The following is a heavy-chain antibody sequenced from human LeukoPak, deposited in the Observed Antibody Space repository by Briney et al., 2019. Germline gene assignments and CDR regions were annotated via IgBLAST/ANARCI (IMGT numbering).Heavy chain of an antibody. J-gene: IGHJ6*03. CDR3: ARDRVSYSSSPYYYYYMDV. CDR2: ISGSTNFI. V-gene: IGHV3-21*01. D-gene: IGHD6-13*01. CDR1: GFTFRSYT. Sequence: PGGSLRLSCAASGFTFRSYTMNWVRQAPGKGLEWLSSISGSTNFIYYADLLKGRFTISRDNSKNTLYLQMNSLRAEDTAVYYCARDRVSYSSSPYYYYYMDVWGKGTTVTVS.